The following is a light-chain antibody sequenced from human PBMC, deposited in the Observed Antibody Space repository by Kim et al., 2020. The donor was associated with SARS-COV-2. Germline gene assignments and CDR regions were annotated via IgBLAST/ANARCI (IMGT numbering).Light chain of an antibody. V-gene: IGLV3-1*01. Sequence: SYELTQPPSVSVSPGQTASITCSGDKLEDKFTYWYQQKPGQSPVLVIYEDNKRPSGIPDRFSASNSGNTATLTISGTQAVDEADYSCQAWGTRTVVFGGGTQRTVL. J-gene: IGLJ2*01. CDR3: QAWGTRTVV. CDR2: EDN. CDR1: KLEDKF.